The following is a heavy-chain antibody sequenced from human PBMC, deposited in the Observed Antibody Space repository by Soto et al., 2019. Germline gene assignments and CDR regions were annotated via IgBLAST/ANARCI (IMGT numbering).Heavy chain of an antibody. Sequence: EVQLVETGGDLIQPGGSLRLSCAASGFTVSSDSMTWARQAPGKGLEWISIIYSDNNTGYADSVKGRFSVSRDTSKNILYLQMNSLRAEDTAEDYCARHYSAMGVWGQGTTVTVSS. V-gene: IGHV3-53*02. CDR1: GFTVSSDS. J-gene: IGHJ6*02. CDR3: ARHYSAMGV. CDR2: IYSDNNT.